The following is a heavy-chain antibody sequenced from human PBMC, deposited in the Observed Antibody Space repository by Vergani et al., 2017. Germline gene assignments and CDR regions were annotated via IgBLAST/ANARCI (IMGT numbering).Heavy chain of an antibody. CDR2: IGSSGPYI. Sequence: EVQLLESGGGSAQPGESLRLSCAASGFTFSDFSMSWVRQAPGKGLEWVAFIGSSGPYINYADSVKGRFTISRDISKNTLFLHMNSLRPEDTAVYYCAKVGRSEVAGTFGAFDIGGQGTMVTVSS. D-gene: IGHD6-19*01. CDR3: AKVGRSEVAGTFGAFDI. J-gene: IGHJ3*02. CDR1: GFTFSDFS. V-gene: IGHV3-21*04.